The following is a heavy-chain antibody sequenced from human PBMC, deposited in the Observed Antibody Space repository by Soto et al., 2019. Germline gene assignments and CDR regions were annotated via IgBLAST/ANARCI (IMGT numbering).Heavy chain of an antibody. V-gene: IGHV2-26*01. CDR3: ARFRDGYNGN. D-gene: IGHD5-12*01. CDR1: GFSLSNARMG. Sequence: QVTLKESGPVLVKPKETLTLTCTVSGFSLSNARMGVSWIRQPPGKALEWLAHIFSNDEKSYSTSLKSRLTISKDTSKSQVVLTMTNMDPVDTATYYCARFRDGYNGNWGQGTLVTVSS. J-gene: IGHJ4*02. CDR2: IFSNDEK.